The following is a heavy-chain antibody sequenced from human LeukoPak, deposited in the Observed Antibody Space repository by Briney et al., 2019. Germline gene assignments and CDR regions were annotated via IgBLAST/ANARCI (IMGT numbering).Heavy chain of an antibody. D-gene: IGHD3-9*01. CDR3: ARDQPDYDILTGYYLID. J-gene: IGHJ4*02. V-gene: IGHV3-23*01. Sequence: PGGSLRLSCAASGFTFSSYAMSWVRQAPGKGLEWVSAISGSGGSTYYADSVKGRFTISRDNAKNTLYLQMNSLRAEDTAVYYCARDQPDYDILTGYYLIDWGQGTLVTVSS. CDR1: GFTFSSYA. CDR2: ISGSGGST.